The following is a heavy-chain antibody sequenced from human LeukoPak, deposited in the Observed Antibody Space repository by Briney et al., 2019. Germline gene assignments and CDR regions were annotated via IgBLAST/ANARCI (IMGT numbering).Heavy chain of an antibody. D-gene: IGHD6-19*01. CDR1: GFTFSSYA. V-gene: IGHV3-30-3*01. CDR2: ISYDGSNK. J-gene: IGHJ6*02. Sequence: GGSLRLSCAASGFTFSSYAMHWVRQAPGKGLEWVAVISYDGSNKYYADSVKGRFTISRDNSKSTLYLQMNSLRAEDTAVYYCARDSLIAVAGTHYYGMDVWGQGTTVTVSS. CDR3: ARDSLIAVAGTHYYGMDV.